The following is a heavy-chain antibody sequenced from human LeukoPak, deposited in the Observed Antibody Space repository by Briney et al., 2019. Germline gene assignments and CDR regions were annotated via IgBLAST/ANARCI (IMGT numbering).Heavy chain of an antibody. V-gene: IGHV4-39*01. J-gene: IGHJ4*02. CDR2: IYYGGST. D-gene: IGHD3-3*01. CDR1: GGSISSSDYY. Sequence: SETLSLTCTVSGGSISSSDYYWGWIRQPPGKGLEWIGSIYYGGSTYYNPSLKSRVTISVDTSMNQFSLKPSFVTTADTAVYYCARALGYWSGYEGVYYFDYWGQGTLVTVSS. CDR3: ARALGYWSGYEGVYYFDY.